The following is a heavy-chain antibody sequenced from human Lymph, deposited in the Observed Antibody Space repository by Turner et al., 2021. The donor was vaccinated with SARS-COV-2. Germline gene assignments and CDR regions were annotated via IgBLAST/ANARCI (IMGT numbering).Heavy chain of an antibody. Sequence: DVQLVQSGAEVKTPGESLRTSCKGSGYSFTSYWISWVRQMPGKGLEWMGRIDPSDSYTNYSPSFQGHVTISADKSISTAYLQWSSLKASDTAMYYCARLYSGYDYGSVVPNFDIWGQGTMVTISS. CDR2: IDPSDSYT. V-gene: IGHV5-10-1*03. D-gene: IGHD5-12*01. CDR3: ARLYSGYDYGSVVPNFDI. J-gene: IGHJ3*02. CDR1: GYSFTSYW.